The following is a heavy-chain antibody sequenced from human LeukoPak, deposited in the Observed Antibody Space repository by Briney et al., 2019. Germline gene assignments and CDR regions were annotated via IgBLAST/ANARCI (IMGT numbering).Heavy chain of an antibody. CDR2: IYTSGST. CDR1: GRSISSGSYY. V-gene: IGHV4-61*02. Sequence: SQTLSLTCTVSGRSISSGSYYWSWIRQPAGKGLEWIGRIYTSGSTNYNPSLKSRLTISVDTSKNQFSLKLSSVTAADTAVYYCARQYRPDPFDYYYGMDVWGQGTTVTVSS. CDR3: ARQYRPDPFDYYYGMDV. D-gene: IGHD1-14*01. J-gene: IGHJ6*02.